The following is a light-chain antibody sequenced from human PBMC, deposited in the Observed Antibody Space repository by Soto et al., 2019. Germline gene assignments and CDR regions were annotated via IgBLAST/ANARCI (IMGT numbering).Light chain of an antibody. J-gene: IGKJ1*01. V-gene: IGKV3-15*01. CDR2: DAS. CDR1: QYIGSA. CDR3: QQYGDRPRT. Sequence: ELLLTQTPATLSVFQWDIATLSWAASQYIGSAVAWYHQRSGQAPRLLIVDASIRVPTTPARFSGSVSGTEFTLTISSLESEDFAVYFCQQYGDRPRTFGQGTKVEIK.